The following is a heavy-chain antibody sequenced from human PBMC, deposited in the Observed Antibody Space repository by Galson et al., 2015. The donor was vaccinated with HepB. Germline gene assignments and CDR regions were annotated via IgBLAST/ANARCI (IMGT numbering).Heavy chain of an antibody. CDR1: GFTFGDYA. V-gene: IGHV3-49*04. CDR2: IRSKAYGGTT. J-gene: IGHJ4*02. CDR3: TSVRHFSFEELPLY. D-gene: IGHD3-10*01. Sequence: SLRLSCAASGFTFGDYAMSWVRQAPGKGLEWVGFIRSKAYGGTTEYAASVKGRFTISRDDSKSIAYLQMNSLKTEDTAVYYCTSVRHFSFEELPLYWGQGTLVTVSS.